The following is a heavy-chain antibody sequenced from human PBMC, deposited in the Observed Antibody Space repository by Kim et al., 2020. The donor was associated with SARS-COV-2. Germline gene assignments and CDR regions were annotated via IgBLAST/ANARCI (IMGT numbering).Heavy chain of an antibody. J-gene: IGHJ4*02. V-gene: IGHV3-11*01. D-gene: IGHD2-21*02. CDR3: ARGEDCGGDCYSSY. Sequence: DCVKGPFTIPRDNATTSLYLQMNSLRAEDTAVYYCARGEDCGGDCYSSYWGQGTLVTVSS.